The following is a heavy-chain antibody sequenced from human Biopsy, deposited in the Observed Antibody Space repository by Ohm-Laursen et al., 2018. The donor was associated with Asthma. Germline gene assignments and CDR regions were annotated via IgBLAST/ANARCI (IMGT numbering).Heavy chain of an antibody. D-gene: IGHD1-26*01. V-gene: IGHV3-30*18. CDR2: ISFDGSNK. J-gene: IGHJ4*02. Sequence: SLRLSCAASGFTFSNYGMHWVRQAPGKGLHWVAVISFDGSNKNYTDSVKGRFTISRDNSRNTLHLQMNSLRAEDTAVYYCAKDVFPGWELRRGPDYWGQGTLVTVSS. CDR1: GFTFSNYG. CDR3: AKDVFPGWELRRGPDY.